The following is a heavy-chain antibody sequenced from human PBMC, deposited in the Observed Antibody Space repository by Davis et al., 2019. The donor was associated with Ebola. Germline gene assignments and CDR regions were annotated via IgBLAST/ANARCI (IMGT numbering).Heavy chain of an antibody. D-gene: IGHD3-9*01. CDR2: IIPIFGTA. CDR1: GGTFSSYA. J-gene: IGHJ6*02. CDR3: ARDRYYDILTGYYSYGMDV. V-gene: IGHV1-69*06. Sequence: AASVKVSCKASGGTFSSYAISWVRQAPGQGLEWMGGIIPIFGTANYAQKFHGRVTITADKSTSTAYMELSSLRSEDTAVYYCARDRYYDILTGYYSYGMDVWGQGTTVTVSS.